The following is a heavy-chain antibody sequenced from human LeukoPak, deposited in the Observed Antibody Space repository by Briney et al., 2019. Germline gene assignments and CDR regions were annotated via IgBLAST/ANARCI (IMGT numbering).Heavy chain of an antibody. D-gene: IGHD2-21*02. CDR3: ARLPRRYCGGDCYQDAFGI. J-gene: IGHJ3*02. Sequence: ASVKVSCKASGYTFTSYDINWVRQATGQGLEWMGWMNPNSGNTGYAQKFQGRVTMTRNTSISTAYMELSSLRSEDTAVYYCARLPRRYCGGDCYQDAFGIWGQGTMVTVSS. V-gene: IGHV1-8*01. CDR1: GYTFTSYD. CDR2: MNPNSGNT.